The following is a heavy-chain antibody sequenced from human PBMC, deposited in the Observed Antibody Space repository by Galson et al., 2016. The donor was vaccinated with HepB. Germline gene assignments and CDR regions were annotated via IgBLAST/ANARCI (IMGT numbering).Heavy chain of an antibody. CDR2: INTDGSTT. CDR1: GFTFSSNW. J-gene: IGHJ4*02. V-gene: IGHV3-74*01. D-gene: IGHD1-26*01. Sequence: SLRLSCAASGFTFSSNWMHWVRQAPGKGLVWVSRINTDGSTTNYADSVKGRFTISRDNSKNTVYLQLSSLRVDDTAVYYCVKDGYSGSYDYWGQGTLVTVSS. CDR3: VKDGYSGSYDY.